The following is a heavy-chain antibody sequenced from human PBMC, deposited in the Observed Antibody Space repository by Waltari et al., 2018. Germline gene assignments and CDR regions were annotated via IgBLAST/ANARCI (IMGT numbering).Heavy chain of an antibody. V-gene: IGHV4-34*01. CDR2: INHSGST. J-gene: IGHJ3*02. Sequence: QVQLQQWGAGLLKPSETLSLTCDVYGGSFSGYYWSWIRQPPGKGLEWIGEINHSGSTNYNPSLKSRVTISVDTSKNQFSLKLSSVTAADTAVYYCASGVEMAADAFDIWGQGTMVTVSS. CDR1: GGSFSGYY. D-gene: IGHD6-19*01. CDR3: ASGVEMAADAFDI.